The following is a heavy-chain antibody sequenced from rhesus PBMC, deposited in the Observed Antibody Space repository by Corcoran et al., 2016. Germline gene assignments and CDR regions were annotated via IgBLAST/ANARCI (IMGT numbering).Heavy chain of an antibody. CDR3: ASPVRYRFDV. CDR2: INGYRGST. CDR1: GGSFRSYW. Sequence: QVQLQESGPGLVKPSETLFLTCAVYGGSFRSYWWNWIRQSPGKGLEWSGGINGYRGSTNYNPSLQSRVTISQDVSRNQFSLKLTSVTAANTAVYYCASPVRYRFDVWGPGVLVSVSS. J-gene: IGHJ5-1*01. V-gene: IGHV4-80*01.